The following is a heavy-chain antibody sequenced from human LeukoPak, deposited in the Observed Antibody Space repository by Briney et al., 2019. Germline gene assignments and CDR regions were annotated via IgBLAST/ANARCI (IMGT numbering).Heavy chain of an antibody. V-gene: IGHV3-48*03. D-gene: IGHD6-13*01. CDR1: GFTFSNYE. CDR3: ARVVGIAAAGTWFDP. CDR2: ISSSGSTI. Sequence: GGSLRLSCAASGFTFSNYEMNWVRQAPGKGLEWVSYISSSGSTIYYADSVKGRVTISRDNAKNSLYLQMNSLRAEDTAVYYCARVVGIAAAGTWFDPWGQGTLVTVSS. J-gene: IGHJ5*02.